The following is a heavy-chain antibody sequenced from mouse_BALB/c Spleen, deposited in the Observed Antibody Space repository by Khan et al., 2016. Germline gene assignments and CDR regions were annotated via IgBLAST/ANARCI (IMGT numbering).Heavy chain of an antibody. CDR3: ARAGYDYPFAY. Sequence: VELVESGAELVKPGASVKLSCKASGYTFTSYYMYWVKQRPGQGLEWIGEINPSNGDTNFHERFKSKATLTVDKSSSTTYMQFSSLTSEDSAVYYCARAGYDYPFAYWGQGTLVTVSA. V-gene: IGHV1S81*02. CDR1: GYTFTSYY. J-gene: IGHJ3*01. CDR2: INPSNGDT. D-gene: IGHD2-4*01.